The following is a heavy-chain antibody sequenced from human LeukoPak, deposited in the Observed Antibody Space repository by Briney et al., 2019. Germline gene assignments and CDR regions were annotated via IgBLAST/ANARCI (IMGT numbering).Heavy chain of an antibody. J-gene: IGHJ4*02. CDR2: IISDGSST. D-gene: IGHD4-11*01. V-gene: IGHV3-74*01. Sequence: GGSLRLSCTASGFTFSSYWMHWVRQAPGKGLMWVSRIISDGSSTSYADSVKGRFTMSRDNVKNTLYLQMNSLRADDTAVYYCARDSYYSPDYWGQGTLVIVSS. CDR1: GFTFSSYW. CDR3: ARDSYYSPDY.